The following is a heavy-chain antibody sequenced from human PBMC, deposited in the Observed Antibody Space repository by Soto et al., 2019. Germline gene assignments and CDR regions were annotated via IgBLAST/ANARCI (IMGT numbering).Heavy chain of an antibody. Sequence: QVQLQQWGAGLLKPSETLSLTCAVYGGSFGGYYWSWIRQPPGKGLEWIGEINHSGSTNYNPSLKSRVTLSRDRAKNQFSLKLSSGTAADTAVYYCASRLLLLLFGKSKNYMHVWGKGTTVTVSS. CDR2: INHSGST. D-gene: IGHD3-10*01. V-gene: IGHV4-34*01. CDR3: ASRLLLLLFGKSKNYMHV. J-gene: IGHJ6*03. CDR1: GGSFGGYY.